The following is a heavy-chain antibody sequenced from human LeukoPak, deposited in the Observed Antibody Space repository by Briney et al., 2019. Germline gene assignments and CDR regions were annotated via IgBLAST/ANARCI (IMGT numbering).Heavy chain of an antibody. CDR1: GYTFTTYD. V-gene: IGHV1-8*03. Sequence: GASVKVSCMASGYTFTTYDINWVRQASGQGLEWMGWMNPNSGDAGYAQRFLGRITITRDASISTAYMELSSLTSDDTAVYYCARESSFCNDTKCFSSGLDPWGQGTLVTVSS. CDR2: MNPNSGDA. D-gene: IGHD2/OR15-2a*01. J-gene: IGHJ5*02. CDR3: ARESSFCNDTKCFSSGLDP.